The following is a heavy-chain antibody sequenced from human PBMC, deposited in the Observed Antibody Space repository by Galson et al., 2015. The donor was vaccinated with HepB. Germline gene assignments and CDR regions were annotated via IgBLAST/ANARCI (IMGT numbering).Heavy chain of an antibody. V-gene: IGHV1-69*10. CDR1: GGTFSSYA. CDR3: AREVPAAIGGYYGMDV. CDR2: IIPIFGIA. Sequence: QSGAEVKKPGASVKVSCKASGGTFSSYAISWVRQAPGQGLGWMGGIIPIFGIANYAQKFQGRVTITADKSTSTAYMELSSLRSEDTAVYYCAREVPAAIGGYYGMDVWGQGTTVTVSS. D-gene: IGHD2-2*02. J-gene: IGHJ6*02.